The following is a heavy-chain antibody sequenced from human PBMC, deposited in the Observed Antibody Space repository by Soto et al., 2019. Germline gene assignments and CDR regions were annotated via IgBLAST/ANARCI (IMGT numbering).Heavy chain of an antibody. D-gene: IGHD5-12*01. CDR2: ISWDGGST. Sequence: PGGSLRLSCAASGFTFDDYTMHWVRQAPGKGLEWVSLISWDGGSTYYADSVKGRFTISRDNSKNSLYLQMNSLRTEDTALYYCAATTNGYSYYGMDVWGQGTTVTAP. CDR3: AATTNGYSYYGMDV. CDR1: GFTFDDYT. V-gene: IGHV3-43*01. J-gene: IGHJ6*02.